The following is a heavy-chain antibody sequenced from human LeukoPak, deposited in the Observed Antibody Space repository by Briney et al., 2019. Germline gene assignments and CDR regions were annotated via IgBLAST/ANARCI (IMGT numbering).Heavy chain of an antibody. CDR3: ARDDYRGVTNFDP. CDR1: GGSISPYF. Sequence: PSETLSLTCTVSGGSISPYFWSWMRQTPGKGLEWIGYISYTGSTNYNPALKSRVTISVDTSKNQFSLQLTSVTAADTAVYYCARDDYRGVTNFDPWGQEPWSPSPQ. J-gene: IGHJ5*02. D-gene: IGHD3-10*01. V-gene: IGHV4-59*01. CDR2: ISYTGST.